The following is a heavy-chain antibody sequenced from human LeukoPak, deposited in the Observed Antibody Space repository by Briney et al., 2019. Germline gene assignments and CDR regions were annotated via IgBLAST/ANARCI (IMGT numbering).Heavy chain of an antibody. J-gene: IGHJ5*02. CDR1: GFIFSSYW. CDR2: IKQDGSEK. CDR3: ARERESGNGFDP. V-gene: IGHV3-7*01. Sequence: GGSLRLSCAAPGFIFSSYWMSWVRQAPGKGLEWVANIKQDGSEKYYVDSVKGRFTISRDNAKNSLYLQMNSLRAEDTAVYYCARERESGNGFDPWGQGTLVTVSS. D-gene: IGHD1-26*01.